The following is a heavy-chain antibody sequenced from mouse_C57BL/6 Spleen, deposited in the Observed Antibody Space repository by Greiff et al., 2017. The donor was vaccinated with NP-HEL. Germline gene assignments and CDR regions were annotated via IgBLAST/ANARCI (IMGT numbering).Heavy chain of an antibody. V-gene: IGHV1-81*01. Sequence: VQLQQSGAELARPGASVKLSCKASGYTFTSYGISWVKQRTGQGLEWIGEIYPRSGNTYYNEKFKGKATLPADKSSSTAYMVLRSLTSDVSAVYFCATTTEAWFAYWGQGTLVTVSA. CDR1: GYTFTSYG. CDR2: IYPRSGNT. J-gene: IGHJ3*01. CDR3: ATTTEAWFAY. D-gene: IGHD1-1*01.